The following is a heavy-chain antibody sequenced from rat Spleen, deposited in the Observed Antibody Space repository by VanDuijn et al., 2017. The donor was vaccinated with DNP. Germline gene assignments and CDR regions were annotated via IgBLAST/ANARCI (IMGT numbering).Heavy chain of an antibody. CDR2: IVYDGSSS. D-gene: IGHD4-2*01. Sequence: EVQLVESGGGLVQPGRSLKLSCAASGFTFSDYSMAWVRQAPKKGLEWVATIVYDGSSSFYGDSVKGRFTISRDNAKSSLYLQMNSLKSKDTATYFCTSHAPGVEEVYYALDAWGQGSSVTVSS. V-gene: IGHV5-7*01. CDR1: GFTFSDYS. CDR3: TSHAPGVEEVYYALDA. J-gene: IGHJ4*01.